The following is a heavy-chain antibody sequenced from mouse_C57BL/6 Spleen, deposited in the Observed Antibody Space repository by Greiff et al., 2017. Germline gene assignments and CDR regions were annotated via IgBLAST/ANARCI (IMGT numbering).Heavy chain of an antibody. D-gene: IGHD1-1*01. CDR2: IDPSDSYT. J-gene: IGHJ2*01. CDR3: ARWGTTVVPFDY. CDR1: GYTFTSYW. V-gene: IGHV1-69*01. Sequence: VQLQQPGAELVMPGASVKLSCKASGYTFTSYWMHWVKQRPGQGLEWIGEIDPSDSYTNYNQKFKGKSTLTVDKSSSTAYMQLSSLTSEDSAVYYCARWGTTVVPFDYWGQGTTLTVSS.